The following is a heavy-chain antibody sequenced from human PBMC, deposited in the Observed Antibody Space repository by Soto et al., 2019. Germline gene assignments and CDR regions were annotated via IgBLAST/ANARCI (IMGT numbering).Heavy chain of an antibody. CDR2: IYYSGST. CDR1: GGSISSGDYY. CDR3: AAPYCTNGVCYDAFDI. D-gene: IGHD2-8*01. V-gene: IGHV4-30-4*01. J-gene: IGHJ3*02. Sequence: SETLSLTCTVSGGSISSGDYYWSWIRQPPGKGLEWIGYIYYSGSTYYNPSLKSRVTISVDTSKNQFSLKLSSVTAADTAVYYCAAPYCTNGVCYDAFDIWGQGTMVTVSS.